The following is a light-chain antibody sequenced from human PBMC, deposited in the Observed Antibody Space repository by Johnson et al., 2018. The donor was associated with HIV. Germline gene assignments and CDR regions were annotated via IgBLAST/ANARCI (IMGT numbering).Light chain of an antibody. CDR3: GTWEPSLSAGYV. J-gene: IGLJ1*01. Sequence: QSVLTQPPSVSAAPGQKVTISCSGSSSNIGNNYVSWYQQLPGTAPKLLIYENNKRPSGIPDRFSGSKSGTSATLGITGLQTGDEAVYYCGTWEPSLSAGYVFGPGTKCPVL. CDR2: ENN. CDR1: SSNIGNNY. V-gene: IGLV1-51*02.